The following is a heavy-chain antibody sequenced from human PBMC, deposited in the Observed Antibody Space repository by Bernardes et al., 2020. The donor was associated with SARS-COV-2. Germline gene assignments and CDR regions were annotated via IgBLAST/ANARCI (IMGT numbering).Heavy chain of an antibody. J-gene: IGHJ4*02. CDR2: LGSDGGT. V-gene: IGHV3-23*01. D-gene: IGHD2-8*02. CDR3: AKDVFWWQFDY. Sequence: RPSCSASGFTLSMKAMSWGPQAPGKGLEGVSGLGSDGGTHYANSVRGRFTVYRDDSKNMLYLQMNSLRAEDTAVYYCAKDVFWWQFDYWGQGGLVTVSS. CDR1: GFTLSMKA.